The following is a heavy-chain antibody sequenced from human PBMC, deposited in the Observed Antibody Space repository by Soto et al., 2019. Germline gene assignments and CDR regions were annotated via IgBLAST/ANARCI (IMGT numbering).Heavy chain of an antibody. CDR3: ATVRRFGELRSLY. Sequence: EVQLLESGGGLVQPGGSLRLSCAASGFTFSSYAMSWVRQAPGKGLEWVSAIGVSGDTTYYADSVKGRFTISRDNYKNTLYLKMGSMSAEETAVYYCATVRRFGELRSLYWGTGTLVSVSS. CDR2: IGVSGDTT. V-gene: IGHV3-23*01. D-gene: IGHD3-10*01. J-gene: IGHJ4*02. CDR1: GFTFSSYA.